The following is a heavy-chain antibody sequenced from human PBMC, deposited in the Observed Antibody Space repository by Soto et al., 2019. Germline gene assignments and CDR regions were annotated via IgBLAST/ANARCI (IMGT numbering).Heavy chain of an antibody. D-gene: IGHD3-3*01. Sequence: EVQLLESGGGLVQPGGSLRLSCAASGFTFSSYAMSWVRQAPGKGLEWVSAISGSGGSTYYADSVKGRFTISRDNSKNSLYLQMNSLRAEYTAVYYCAKDFRAIGVVSLFWFDPWGQGTLVTVSS. CDR1: GFTFSSYA. V-gene: IGHV3-23*01. CDR3: AKDFRAIGVVSLFWFDP. CDR2: ISGSGGST. J-gene: IGHJ5*02.